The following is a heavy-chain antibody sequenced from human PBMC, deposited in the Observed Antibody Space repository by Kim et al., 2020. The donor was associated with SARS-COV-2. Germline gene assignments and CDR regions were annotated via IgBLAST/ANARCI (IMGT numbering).Heavy chain of an antibody. Sequence: IQGRVTITADKSTSTAYMELSSLRSEDTAVYYCARSWRSGSYNYYGMDVWGQGTTVTVSS. V-gene: IGHV1-69*02. CDR3: ARSWRSGSYNYYGMDV. D-gene: IGHD3-10*01. J-gene: IGHJ6*02.